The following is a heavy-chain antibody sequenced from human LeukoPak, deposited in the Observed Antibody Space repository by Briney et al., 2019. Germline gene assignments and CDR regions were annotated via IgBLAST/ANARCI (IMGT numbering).Heavy chain of an antibody. CDR2: INHSGST. D-gene: IGHD2-2*01. J-gene: IGHJ5*02. CDR1: GGSFSGYY. CDR3: ARGVGYASRNWFDP. V-gene: IGHV4-34*01. Sequence: SETLSLTCAVYGGSFSGYYWSWIRQPPGKGLEWIGEINHSGSTSYNPSLKSRVTISVDTSKNQFSLKLSSVTTADTAVYYCARGVGYASRNWFDPWGHGILVTVSS.